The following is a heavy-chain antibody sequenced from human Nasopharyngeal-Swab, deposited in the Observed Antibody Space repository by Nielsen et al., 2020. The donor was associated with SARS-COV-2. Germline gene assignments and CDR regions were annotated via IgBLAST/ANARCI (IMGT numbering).Heavy chain of an antibody. CDR1: GGSFSGYY. J-gene: IGHJ4*02. D-gene: IGHD1-26*01. CDR2: INHSGST. V-gene: IGHV4-34*01. Sequence: SETLSLTCAVYGGSFSGYYWSWIRQPPGKGLEWIGEINHSGSTNYNPSLKSRVTISVDTSKNQFSLKLSSVTAADTAVYYCASISGSYTPDYWGQGTLVTVSS. CDR3: ASISGSYTPDY.